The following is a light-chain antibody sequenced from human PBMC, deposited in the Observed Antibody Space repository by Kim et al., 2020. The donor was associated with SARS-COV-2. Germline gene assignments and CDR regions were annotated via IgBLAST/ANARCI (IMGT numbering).Light chain of an antibody. CDR3: SSYTTSSTL. J-gene: IGLJ2*01. CDR1: NSAVGGYTY. Sequence: QSITRSCTGTNSAVGGYTYVSWYQQHPGKAPELMIYDVNNRPSGVSNRVSGSKSGNTDSLTISGLQAEDEADYYCSSYTTSSTLFGGGTKLTVL. CDR2: DVN. V-gene: IGLV2-14*03.